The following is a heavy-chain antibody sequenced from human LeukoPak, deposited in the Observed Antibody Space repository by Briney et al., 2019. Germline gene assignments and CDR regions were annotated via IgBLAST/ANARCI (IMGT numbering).Heavy chain of an antibody. Sequence: PSETLSLTCAVYGGSFSGYYWSWIRQPPGKGLEWIGEINHSGSTNYNPSLKSRGIISVDTSKSQFSLKLSSVTAADTAVYYCARTYYDYVWGSYRSSLRFDYWGQGTLVTVSS. V-gene: IGHV4-34*01. J-gene: IGHJ4*02. CDR1: GGSFSGYY. CDR3: ARTYYDYVWGSYRSSLRFDY. D-gene: IGHD3-16*02. CDR2: INHSGST.